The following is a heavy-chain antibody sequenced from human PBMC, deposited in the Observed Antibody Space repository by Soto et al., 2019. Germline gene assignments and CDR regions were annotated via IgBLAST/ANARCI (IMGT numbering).Heavy chain of an antibody. CDR3: ARNIDSYGSGHDAFDI. J-gene: IGHJ3*02. Sequence: PGASVKVSCKASGYTFTSYGISWVRQAPGQGLEWMGWISAYNGNTNYAQKLQGRVTMTTDTSTSTAYMELRSLRSDDTAVYYCARNIDSYGSGHDAFDIWGQGTMVTVS. CDR2: ISAYNGNT. V-gene: IGHV1-18*01. D-gene: IGHD5-18*01. CDR1: GYTFTSYG.